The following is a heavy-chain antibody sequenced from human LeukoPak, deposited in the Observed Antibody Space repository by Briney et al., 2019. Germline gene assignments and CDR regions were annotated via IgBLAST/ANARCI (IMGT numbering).Heavy chain of an antibody. J-gene: IGHJ5*02. V-gene: IGHV1-2*02. CDR3: ARGYFDWLNWFDP. Sequence: ASVKVSCKASGYTFTGYYMHWVRQAPGQGLEWMGWINPNSGGTNYAQKFQGRVTMNRDTSISTAYMELSRLRSDDTAVYYCARGYFDWLNWFDPWGQGTLVTVSS. CDR1: GYTFTGYY. CDR2: INPNSGGT. D-gene: IGHD3-9*01.